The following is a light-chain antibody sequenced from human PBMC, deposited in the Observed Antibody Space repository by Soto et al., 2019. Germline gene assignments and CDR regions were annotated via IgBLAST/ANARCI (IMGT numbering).Light chain of an antibody. J-gene: IGKJ1*01. CDR3: QQYNNWPRT. Sequence: PSPGTRSLSPVEIAPLSGIALPSVSSNLAGYQQKPGQDPRLLIYGASTRATGFLDRFSGSGSGTEFTLTIINLQPEDFAVYYCQQYNNWPRTCGQGTTGDIK. V-gene: IGKV3-15*01. CDR1: PSVSSN. CDR2: GAS.